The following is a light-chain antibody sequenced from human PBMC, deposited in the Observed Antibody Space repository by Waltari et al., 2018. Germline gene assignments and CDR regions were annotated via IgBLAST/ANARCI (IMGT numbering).Light chain of an antibody. CDR3: QHYVRLPAT. CDR1: QSVGTA. CDR2: GAS. Sequence: EVVLTQSPGTRSLSPGERATLACRASQSVGTALAWYQQKPGQAPRLLLYGASRRATGIPDRFSGSGSGTDFSLTISRLEPEDFAVYYCQHYVRLPATFGQGTKVEI. V-gene: IGKV3-20*01. J-gene: IGKJ1*01.